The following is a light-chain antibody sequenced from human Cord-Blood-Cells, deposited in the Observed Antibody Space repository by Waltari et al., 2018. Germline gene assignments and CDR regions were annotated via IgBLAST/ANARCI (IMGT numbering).Light chain of an antibody. Sequence: EIVMTHSPATLSVSPGERATLSCRASQSVSSNLAWYQKKPGQAPRLLIYGASTRATGTPARFSGSGSGTEFTLTISSLQSEDFAVYYCQQYNNWPQTFGQGTKVEIK. CDR2: GAS. CDR3: QQYNNWPQT. V-gene: IGKV3-15*01. CDR1: QSVSSN. J-gene: IGKJ1*01.